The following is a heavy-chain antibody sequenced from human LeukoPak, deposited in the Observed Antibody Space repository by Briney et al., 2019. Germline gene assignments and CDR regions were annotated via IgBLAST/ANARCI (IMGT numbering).Heavy chain of an antibody. V-gene: IGHV3-23*01. CDR1: GFIFRNYA. CDR2: ITGSGDTT. Sequence: GGSLRLSCAASGFIFRNYAMSWVRQAPGKGLEWVSAITGSGDTTYYADSVKGRFTVSRDNSMNTLYEEMNTLRAEDTAVYYCAKWGDYDILTGYYVSDFWGQGTLVTVSS. J-gene: IGHJ4*02. CDR3: AKWGDYDILTGYYVSDF. D-gene: IGHD3-9*01.